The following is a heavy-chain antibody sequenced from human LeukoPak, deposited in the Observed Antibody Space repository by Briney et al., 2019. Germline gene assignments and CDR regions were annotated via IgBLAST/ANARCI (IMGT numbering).Heavy chain of an antibody. CDR1: GGSISSYY. D-gene: IGHD2-2*01. CDR2: IYYSGST. J-gene: IGHJ4*02. Sequence: PSETLSLTCTVSGGSISSYYWSWIRQPPGKGLEWIGYIYYSGSTNYNPSLKSRVTISVDTSKNQFSLKLTSVTAADTAVYYCVRLGIGVVPSAMLGDYYFDYWGQGTLVTVSS. V-gene: IGHV4-59*08. CDR3: VRLGIGVVPSAMLGDYYFDY.